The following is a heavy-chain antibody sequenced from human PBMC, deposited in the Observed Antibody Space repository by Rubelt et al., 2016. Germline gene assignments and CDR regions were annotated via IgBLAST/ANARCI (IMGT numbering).Heavy chain of an antibody. J-gene: IGHJ6*02. CDR3: ARDLRIVGATTRYYYYGMDV. Sequence: GKGLEWVSYISSSSRLIYYADSVKGRFTISRDNSKNTLYLQMNSLRAEDTAVYYCARDLRIVGATTRYYYYGMDVWGQGTTVTVSS. CDR2: ISSSSRLI. V-gene: IGHV3-48*01. D-gene: IGHD1-26*01.